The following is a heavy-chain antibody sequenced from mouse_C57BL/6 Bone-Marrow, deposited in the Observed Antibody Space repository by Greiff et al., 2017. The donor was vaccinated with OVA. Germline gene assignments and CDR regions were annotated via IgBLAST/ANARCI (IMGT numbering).Heavy chain of an antibody. CDR1: GYTFTDYE. D-gene: IGHD2-3*01. CDR3: TPIYDGYPYAMDC. Sequence: VQLQQSGAELVRPGASVTLSCKASGYTFTDYEMHWVKQTPVHGLEWIGAIDPETGGTAYNQKFKGKAILTADKSSSTAYMELRSLTSEDSAVYYWTPIYDGYPYAMDCWGQGTSVTVSS. V-gene: IGHV1-15*01. J-gene: IGHJ4*01. CDR2: IDPETGGT.